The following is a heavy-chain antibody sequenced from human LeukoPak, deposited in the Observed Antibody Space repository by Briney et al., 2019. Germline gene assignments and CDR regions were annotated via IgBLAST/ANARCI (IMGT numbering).Heavy chain of an antibody. Sequence: PSGTLSLTCTVSGGSISSYYWSWIRQPPGKGLEWIGYIYYSGSTNYNPSLKSRVTISVDTSKNQFSLKLSSVTAADTAVYYCARVPVGATGVDYWGQGTLVTVSS. V-gene: IGHV4-59*01. CDR1: GGSISSYY. D-gene: IGHD1-26*01. J-gene: IGHJ4*02. CDR3: ARVPVGATGVDY. CDR2: IYYSGST.